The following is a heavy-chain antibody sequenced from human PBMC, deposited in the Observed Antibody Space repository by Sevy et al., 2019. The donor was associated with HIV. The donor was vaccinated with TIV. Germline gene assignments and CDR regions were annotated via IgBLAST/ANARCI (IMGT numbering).Heavy chain of an antibody. J-gene: IGHJ6*02. Sequence: SVKVSCKASGGTFSSYAISWVRQAPGQGLEWMGGIIPIFGTANYAQKFQGRVTITADESTSTAYMELSSLRSEDTAVYYCASSLYYYDSSGYSYYYYYGMDVWGQGTTVTVSS. CDR2: IIPIFGTA. CDR3: ASSLYYYDSSGYSYYYYYGMDV. D-gene: IGHD3-22*01. CDR1: GGTFSSYA. V-gene: IGHV1-69*13.